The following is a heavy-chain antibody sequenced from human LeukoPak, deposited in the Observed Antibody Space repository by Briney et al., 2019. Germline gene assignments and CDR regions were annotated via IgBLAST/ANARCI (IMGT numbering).Heavy chain of an antibody. CDR2: ISSSSSYI. D-gene: IGHD2-15*01. CDR1: AFTFSNYN. J-gene: IGHJ3*02. Sequence: PGRCLRLSCAASAFTFSNYNTNWVRQAPGKGREWVSSISSSSSYIYYADSVKGRFTISRDNAKNSLSLQMNSLRAEDTAVYYCASMAGYCSGGSYCSFAFDIWGQGTMVTVSS. CDR3: ASMAGYCSGGSYCSFAFDI. V-gene: IGHV3-21*01.